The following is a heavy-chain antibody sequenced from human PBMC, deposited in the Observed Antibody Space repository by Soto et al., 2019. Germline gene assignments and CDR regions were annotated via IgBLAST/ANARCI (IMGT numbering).Heavy chain of an antibody. CDR1: GFTFSSYW. D-gene: IGHD6-19*01. Sequence: EVQLVESGGGLVQPGGSLRLSCAASGFTFSSYWMSWVRQAPGKGLEWVANIKQDGSEKYYVDSVKGRFTISGDNAKNSLYLQMNSLRAEDTAVYYCARDLGIAVAGTALWGQGTLVTVSS. J-gene: IGHJ4*02. CDR2: IKQDGSEK. V-gene: IGHV3-7*03. CDR3: ARDLGIAVAGTAL.